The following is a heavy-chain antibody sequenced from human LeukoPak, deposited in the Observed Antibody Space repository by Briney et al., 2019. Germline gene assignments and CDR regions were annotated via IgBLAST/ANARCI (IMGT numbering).Heavy chain of an antibody. V-gene: IGHV3-74*01. Sequence: GGSLRLSCAASGFSSNSYWMHWARQAPGKGLVWVARINGDGSSINYADSVKGRFTISRDNAKNTLYLQMNSLRVEDTAEYYCARGRGPYGWFDPWGQGTLVTVSS. CDR2: INGDGSSI. CDR1: GFSSNSYW. CDR3: ARGRGPYGWFDP. D-gene: IGHD3-10*01. J-gene: IGHJ5*02.